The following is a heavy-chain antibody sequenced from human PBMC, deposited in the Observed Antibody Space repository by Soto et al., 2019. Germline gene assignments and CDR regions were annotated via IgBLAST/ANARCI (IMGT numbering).Heavy chain of an antibody. D-gene: IGHD6-13*01. V-gene: IGHV1-18*01. CDR1: GYTFTSYG. CDR3: AREDSSSWWGQNWFDP. Sequence: QVQLVQSGAEVKKPGASVKFSCKASGYTFTSYGITWVRQAPGQGREWMGWISAYNGNTNYAQKLQVRVTMTTDTSPSTAYMELRSLRSDDTAVYYCAREDSSSWWGQNWFDPWGQGTLVTVSS. J-gene: IGHJ5*02. CDR2: ISAYNGNT.